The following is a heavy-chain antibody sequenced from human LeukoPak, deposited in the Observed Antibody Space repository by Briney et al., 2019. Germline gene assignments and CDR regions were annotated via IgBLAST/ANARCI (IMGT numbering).Heavy chain of an antibody. CDR1: GFTFSSYA. CDR2: VSGSDGRT. J-gene: IGHJ4*02. D-gene: IGHD4-23*01. V-gene: IGHV3-23*01. Sequence: PGGSLRLSCAASGFTFSSYAVTSVRQAPGKGLEWVSTVSGSDGRTYYADSVKRRFTISRDNSRNTLVLQMQSLTADYTAVYYCAKERHPGNSQHYFDYWGQGTLVTVSS. CDR3: AKERHPGNSQHYFDY.